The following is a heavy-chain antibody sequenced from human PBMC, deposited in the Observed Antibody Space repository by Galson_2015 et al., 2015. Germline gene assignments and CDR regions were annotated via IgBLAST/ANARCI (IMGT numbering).Heavy chain of an antibody. Sequence: SLRLSCAASGFTFSSYAMHWVRQAPGKGLEWVAVISYDGSNKYYADSVKGRFTISRDNSKNTLYLQMNSLRAEDTAVCYCARSLNDILTGYHFDYWGQGTLVTVSS. CDR3: ARSLNDILTGYHFDY. CDR2: ISYDGSNK. V-gene: IGHV3-30-3*01. CDR1: GFTFSSYA. D-gene: IGHD3-9*01. J-gene: IGHJ4*02.